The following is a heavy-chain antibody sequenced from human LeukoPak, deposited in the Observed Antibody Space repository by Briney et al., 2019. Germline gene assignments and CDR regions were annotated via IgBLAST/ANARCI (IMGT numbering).Heavy chain of an antibody. CDR1: GFTVSNKY. D-gene: IGHD3-22*01. V-gene: IGHV3-53*01. CDR2: LYNAGST. Sequence: GGSLRLSCVASGFTVSNKYMSWVRQAPGKGLEWVSVLYNAGSTYFADSVKGRFTISRDNSKNTLYLQMNSLRAEDTAVYYCAKVQDSSGYFYGFSLDYWGQGTLVTVSS. J-gene: IGHJ4*02. CDR3: AKVQDSSGYFYGFSLDY.